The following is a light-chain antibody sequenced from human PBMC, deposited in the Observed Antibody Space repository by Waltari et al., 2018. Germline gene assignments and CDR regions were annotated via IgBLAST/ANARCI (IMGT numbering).Light chain of an antibody. CDR3: AAWDDSLGVWI. V-gene: IGLV1-47*01. J-gene: IGLJ2*01. CDR1: SSNIGKNY. Sequence: QSVLTQPPSASGTPGQRVTISCSGSSSNIGKNYVYWHQQLPGTAPKLLIAGNDQRSSGVPDLVSGSKSGTAASLAISGLRSEDEADYYCAAWDDSLGVWIFGGGTKLTVL. CDR2: GND.